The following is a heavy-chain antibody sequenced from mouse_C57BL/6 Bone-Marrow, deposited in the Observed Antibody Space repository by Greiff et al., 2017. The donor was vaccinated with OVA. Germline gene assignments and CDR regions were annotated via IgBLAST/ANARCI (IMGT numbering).Heavy chain of an antibody. J-gene: IGHJ4*01. D-gene: IGHD1-1*01. CDR3: ARAGITTVEGDFAMDD. V-gene: IGHV1-55*01. Sequence: VQLQQPGAELVKPGASVKMSCKASGYTFTSYWITWVKQRPGPGLEWIGDIYPGSGRTNYNEKFKSKATLTVDTSSSTAYMQLSSLTSEDSAVYYCARAGITTVEGDFAMDDWGQGTSVTVSS. CDR1: GYTFTSYW. CDR2: IYPGSGRT.